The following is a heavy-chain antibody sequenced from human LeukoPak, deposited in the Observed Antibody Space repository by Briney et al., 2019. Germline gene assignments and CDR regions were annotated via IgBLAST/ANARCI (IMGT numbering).Heavy chain of an antibody. CDR2: ISSSGSTI. CDR1: GFTFSNNW. CDR3: ARGTRGSYYVPHY. D-gene: IGHD1-26*01. V-gene: IGHV3-11*01. J-gene: IGHJ4*02. Sequence: GGSLRLSCAASGFTFSNNWMTWVRQAPGKGLEWVSYISSSGSTIYYADSVKGRFAISRDNAKNSLYLQMNSLRAEDTAVYYCARGTRGSYYVPHYWGQGTLVTVSS.